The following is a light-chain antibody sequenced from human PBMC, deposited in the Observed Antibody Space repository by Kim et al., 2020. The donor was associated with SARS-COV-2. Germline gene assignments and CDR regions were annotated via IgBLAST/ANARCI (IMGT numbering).Light chain of an antibody. CDR2: DAS. Sequence: EIMMTQSPATVSVAPGNTATLSCRASQNINRNLAWYQQKPGQAPRLLIFDASARATDVPARFSGSGSGTEFILTISSLQSEDSAVYYCQQYNNWPPRTFGGGTKVDIK. J-gene: IGKJ4*01. V-gene: IGKV3-15*01. CDR1: QNINRN. CDR3: QQYNNWPPRT.